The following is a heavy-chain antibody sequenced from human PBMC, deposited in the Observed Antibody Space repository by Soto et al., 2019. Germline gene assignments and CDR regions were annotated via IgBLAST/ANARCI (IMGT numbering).Heavy chain of an antibody. V-gene: IGHV4-34*01. CDR3: ARGPGYYDILTGYYNSAFDI. CDR1: GGSFSGNY. D-gene: IGHD3-9*01. Sequence: PXETLSLTCAVYGGSFSGNYWSWIRQPPGKGLEWIGEINHSGSTNYNPSLKSRVTISVDTSKNQFSLKLSSVTAADTAVYYCARGPGYYDILTGYYNSAFDIWGQGTMVTVSS. J-gene: IGHJ3*02. CDR2: INHSGST.